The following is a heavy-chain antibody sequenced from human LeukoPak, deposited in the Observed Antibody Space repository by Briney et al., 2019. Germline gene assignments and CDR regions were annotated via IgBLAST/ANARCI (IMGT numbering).Heavy chain of an antibody. CDR2: ISSSSTYI. J-gene: IGHJ6*02. D-gene: IGHD3-3*01. V-gene: IGHV3-21*04. Sequence: PGGSLRLSCAASGFSISRYTMNWVRQTPGKGLEWISAISSSSTYIYYLDSVKGRFTISRDDAENSLYLQMNSLRAEDTAVYYCARTLRFFRFLDVWGQGTTVTVSS. CDR1: GFSISRYT. CDR3: ARTLRFFRFLDV.